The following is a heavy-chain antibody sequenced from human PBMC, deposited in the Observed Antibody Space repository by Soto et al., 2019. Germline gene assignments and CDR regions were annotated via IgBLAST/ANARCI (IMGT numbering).Heavy chain of an antibody. CDR3: ARRVRGGSEYFDY. V-gene: IGHV4-61*01. J-gene: IGHJ4*02. CDR1: GDSISTGNSISSYF. D-gene: IGHD3-10*01. CDR2: IFYTGST. Sequence: PSETLSLTCTVSGDSISTGNSISSYFWSWIQQPPGKGLERIGYIFYTGSTNYNPSLKSRVTISLVTSKNQYSLRLTSVTAADTAVYFCARRVRGGSEYFDYWGQGTLVTVSS.